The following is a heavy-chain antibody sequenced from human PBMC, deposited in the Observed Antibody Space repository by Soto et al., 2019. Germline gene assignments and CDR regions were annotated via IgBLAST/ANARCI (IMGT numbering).Heavy chain of an antibody. CDR1: GFTFSSYA. D-gene: IGHD1-7*01. J-gene: IGHJ6*02. CDR3: AKGKLELLDHYYYGMDV. CDR2: ISGSGGST. V-gene: IGHV3-23*01. Sequence: GGSLRLSCAASGFTFSSYAMSWVRQAPGKGLEWVSAISGSGGSTYYADSVKGRFTISRDNSKNTLYLQMNSLRAEDTAVYYCAKGKLELLDHYYYGMDVWGQGTTVTVSS.